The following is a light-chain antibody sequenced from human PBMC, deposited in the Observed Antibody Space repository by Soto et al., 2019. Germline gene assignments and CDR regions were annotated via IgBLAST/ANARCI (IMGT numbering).Light chain of an antibody. CDR1: SSDISDYDF. Sequence: QSVLTQAPSTSGSPGQSVTITCTGTSSDISDYDFVSWYQQHPGKAPKLIIYEVTKRPSGVPDRFSGSKSGNTASLTVSGLQAEDEAVYHCSSFAGSNNLMFGGGTKLTVL. J-gene: IGLJ3*02. CDR3: SSFAGSNNLM. CDR2: EVT. V-gene: IGLV2-8*01.